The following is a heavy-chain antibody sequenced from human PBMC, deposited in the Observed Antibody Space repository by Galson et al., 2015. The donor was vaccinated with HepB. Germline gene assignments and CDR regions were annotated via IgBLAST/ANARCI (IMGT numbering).Heavy chain of an antibody. CDR1: GYTFTGYY. CDR2: INPNSGGT. Sequence: SVKVSCKASGYTFTGYYMHWVRQAPGQGLEWMGWINPNSGGTNYAQKFQGRVTMTRDTSISTAYMELSRLRSDDTAVYYCARDHQVIVGATIPSPYYYYYMDVWGKGTTVTVSS. V-gene: IGHV1-2*02. J-gene: IGHJ6*03. CDR3: ARDHQVIVGATIPSPYYYYYMDV. D-gene: IGHD1-26*01.